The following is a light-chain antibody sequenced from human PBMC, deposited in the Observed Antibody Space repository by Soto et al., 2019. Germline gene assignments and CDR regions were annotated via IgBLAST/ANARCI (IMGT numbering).Light chain of an antibody. CDR2: DVT. CDR3: SSYTTSSTLV. Sequence: QSALTQPASVSGSPGQSITISCTGTSSDIGGYNFVSWYQQHPGKAPKLIIYDVTNRPPGLSDRFSGSKSGNTASLTISGLQAEDEADYYCSSYTTSSTLVFGGGTKVTVL. CDR1: SSDIGGYNF. J-gene: IGLJ3*02. V-gene: IGLV2-14*03.